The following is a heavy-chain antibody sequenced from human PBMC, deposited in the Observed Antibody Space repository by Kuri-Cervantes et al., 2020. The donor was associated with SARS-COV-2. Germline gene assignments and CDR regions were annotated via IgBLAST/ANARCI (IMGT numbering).Heavy chain of an antibody. J-gene: IGHJ5*02. Sequence: SETLSLTCTVSNYSISSGYYWGWIRQPPGKGLEWIASVYHSGSTSYSPSLKSRVTISVEKSKNQFSLKLSSVTAADTAVYYCARDPFGGSGSYYNGNWFGPWGQGTLVTVSS. D-gene: IGHD3-10*01. V-gene: IGHV4-38-2*02. CDR3: ARDPFGGSGSYYNGNWFGP. CDR2: VYHSGST. CDR1: NYSISSGYY.